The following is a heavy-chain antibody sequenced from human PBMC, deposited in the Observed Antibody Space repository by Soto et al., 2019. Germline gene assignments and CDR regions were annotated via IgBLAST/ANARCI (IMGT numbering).Heavy chain of an antibody. CDR3: ERDRGGDLEYNGSPSWY. Sequence: PRGSLRLSCAASGFTFSSYAMNWVRQAPGKGLEWVSSISSSGSSTYYADSAKGRFTISRDNAKNTVYLQMNSLRAGDRGVFFCERDRGGDLEYNGSPSWYWGQGTLVNVSS. V-gene: IGHV3-21*01. CDR2: ISSSGSST. CDR1: GFTFSSYA. J-gene: IGHJ4*01. D-gene: IGHD2-21*02.